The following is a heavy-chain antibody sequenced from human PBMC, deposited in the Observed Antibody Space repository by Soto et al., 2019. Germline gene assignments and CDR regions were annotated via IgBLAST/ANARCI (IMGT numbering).Heavy chain of an antibody. V-gene: IGHV4-34*01. CDR3: ARGKLTMSA. CDR2: INHSGST. CDR1: GGSFSGYY. J-gene: IGHJ5*02. D-gene: IGHD3-22*01. Sequence: QVQLQQWGAGLLKPSETLSLTCAVYGGSFSGYYWSWIRQPPGKGLEWIGEINHSGSTNYNPSIKSRVTISVDTSKYQFSLKLSSVTAADPAVYYCARGKLTMSAWGQGTLVTVSS.